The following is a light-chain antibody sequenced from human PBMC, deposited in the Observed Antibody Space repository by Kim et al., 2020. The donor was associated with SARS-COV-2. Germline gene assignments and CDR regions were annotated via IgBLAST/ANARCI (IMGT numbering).Light chain of an antibody. CDR3: TSYAGSHNLV. V-gene: IGLV2-8*01. J-gene: IGLJ2*01. CDR1: SSDVGCYNY. Sequence: GKSVTLSCTGTSSDVGCYNYVSWYQQNPGKAPKLMIYEVTKRPSGVPDRFSGSKSGNTASLTVSGLQAEDEADYYCTSYAGSHNLVFGGGTQLTVL. CDR2: EVT.